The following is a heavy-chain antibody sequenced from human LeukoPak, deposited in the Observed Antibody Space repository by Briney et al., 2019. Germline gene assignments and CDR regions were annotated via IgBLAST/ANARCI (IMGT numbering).Heavy chain of an antibody. J-gene: IGHJ4*02. CDR3: AKVQQGWYDDY. V-gene: IGHV3-23*01. CDR2: ISGSGGST. D-gene: IGHD6-19*01. Sequence: GGSLRLSCAASGFTFSSYSMNWVRQAPGKGLEWVSAISGSGGSTYYADSVKGRFTISRDNSKNTLYLQMNSLRAEDTAVYYCAKVQQGWYDDYWGQGTLVTVSS. CDR1: GFTFSSYS.